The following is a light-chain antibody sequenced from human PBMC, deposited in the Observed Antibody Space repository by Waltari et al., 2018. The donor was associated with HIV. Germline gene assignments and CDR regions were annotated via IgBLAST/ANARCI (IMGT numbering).Light chain of an antibody. V-gene: IGLV3-21*01. CDR3: QVWESSSDHVL. CDR2: YDS. Sequence: SSLLTQIPSVSVAPGQTARITCGGNNIERKSVHWYQQKPGQAPLLVIYYDSDRPSGIPERFSGSNSGNTATLTISRVGDGDEADYYCQVWESSSDHVLFGGGTRLTVL. CDR1: NIERKS. J-gene: IGLJ2*01.